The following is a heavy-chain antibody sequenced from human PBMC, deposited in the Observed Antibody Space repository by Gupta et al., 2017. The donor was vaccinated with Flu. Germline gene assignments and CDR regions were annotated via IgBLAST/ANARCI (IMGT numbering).Heavy chain of an antibody. CDR2: ITTSGSTI. CDR1: GFTSSSYE. CDR3: ARDHWVAGDNWYFDL. J-gene: IGHJ2*01. D-gene: IGHD2-21*01. V-gene: IGHV3-48*03. Sequence: EVQLVEDGRGLVQPGGSLRLSWAASGFTSSSYEMNWVRQAPGKGLEWVSDITTSGSTIYYADSVKGRFAIARDNAKNSLYLQMNRLRVEDTAVYYCARDHWVAGDNWYFDLWGRGTLVTVSS.